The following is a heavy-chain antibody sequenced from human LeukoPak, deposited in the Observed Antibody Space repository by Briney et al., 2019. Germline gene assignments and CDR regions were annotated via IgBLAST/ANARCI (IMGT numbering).Heavy chain of an antibody. J-gene: IGHJ4*02. CDR1: GYTFTSYG. D-gene: IGHD1-1*01. V-gene: IGHV1-18*01. Sequence: GASVKVSCKASGYTFTSYGISWVRQAPGQGLEWMGWISANNGDTDYPPKLQDRVTMTTDTYTSTAYMELRSLRSDDTAMYYCGRESHETREDYWGQGTLVTVSS. CDR2: ISANNGDT. CDR3: GRESHETREDY.